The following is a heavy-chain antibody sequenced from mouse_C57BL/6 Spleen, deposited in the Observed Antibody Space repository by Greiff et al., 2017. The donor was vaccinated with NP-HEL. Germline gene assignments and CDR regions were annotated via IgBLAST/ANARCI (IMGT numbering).Heavy chain of an antibody. J-gene: IGHJ4*01. CDR3: ARSNYVYAMDY. D-gene: IGHD2-5*01. CDR2: ISSGSSTI. V-gene: IGHV5-17*01. Sequence: VESGGGLVKPGGSLKLSCAASGFTFSDYGMHWVRQAPEKGLEWVAYISSGSSTIYYADTVKGRFTISRDNAKNTLFLQMTSLRSEDTAMYYCARSNYVYAMDYWGQGTSVTVSS. CDR1: GFTFSDYG.